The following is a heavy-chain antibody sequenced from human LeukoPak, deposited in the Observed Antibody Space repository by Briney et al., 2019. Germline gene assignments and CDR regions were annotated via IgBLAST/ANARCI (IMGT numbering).Heavy chain of an antibody. J-gene: IGHJ3*02. CDR1: EFTFSSYW. CDR2: IKQDGSDK. D-gene: IGHD6-19*01. CDR3: AKHKYSSGWDAFDI. Sequence: GGSLRLSCAVSEFTFSSYWMSWVRQAPGKGLEWVANIKQDGSDKYYVDSVKGRFTISRDNAKNSLYLQMNSLRAEDTAVYYCAKHKYSSGWDAFDIWGQGTMVTVSS. V-gene: IGHV3-7*01.